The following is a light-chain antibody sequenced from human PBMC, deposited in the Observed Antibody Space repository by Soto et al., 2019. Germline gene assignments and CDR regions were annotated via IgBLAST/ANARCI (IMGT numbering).Light chain of an antibody. Sequence: EIVMMQSPATLSVSPGERVTLSCRASQSVSSNLAWYQPKSGQAPRLLIYGASTRATGIPARFSGSGSGTEFTLTISSLQSEDFAIYYCQQYNNWPPVTFGQGTRLEIK. V-gene: IGKV3-15*01. CDR1: QSVSSN. CDR2: GAS. CDR3: QQYNNWPPVT. J-gene: IGKJ5*01.